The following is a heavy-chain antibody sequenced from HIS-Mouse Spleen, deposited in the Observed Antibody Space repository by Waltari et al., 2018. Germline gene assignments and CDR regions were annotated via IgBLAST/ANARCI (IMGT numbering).Heavy chain of an antibody. Sequence: QLQLQESGPGLVKPSETLSPTCTVSGGSIRSSSYYRAWIRQPPGKGLEWIGSIYYSGSTYYNPSLKSRVTISVDTSKNQFSLKLSSVTAADTAVYYCAREIPYSSSWYDWYFDLWGSGTLVTVSS. CDR1: GGSIRSSSYY. CDR2: IYYSGST. CDR3: AREIPYSSSWYDWYFDL. D-gene: IGHD6-13*01. V-gene: IGHV4-39*07. J-gene: IGHJ2*01.